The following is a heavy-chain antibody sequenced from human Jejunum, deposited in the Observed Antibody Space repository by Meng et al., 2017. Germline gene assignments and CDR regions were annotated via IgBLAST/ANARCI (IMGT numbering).Heavy chain of an antibody. CDR3: ARHQLDGFNYGEGAFHY. CDR2: IYYTGAT. Sequence: QVQLQESGPELVKASETLSLTCSVSGVSIVNIHWSWIRQSPGKGLEWIGYIYYTGATTYNPSLRSRVTMSVDTSKNQFSLKLSSVTAADTAMYYCARHQLDGFNYGEGAFHYWGPGTMVTVSS. J-gene: IGHJ3*01. D-gene: IGHD5-18*01. V-gene: IGHV4-59*08. CDR1: GVSIVNIH.